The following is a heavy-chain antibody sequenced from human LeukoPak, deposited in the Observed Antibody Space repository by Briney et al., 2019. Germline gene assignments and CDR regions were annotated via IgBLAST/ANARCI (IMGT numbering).Heavy chain of an antibody. CDR1: GGSISSYY. D-gene: IGHD3-10*01. CDR3: ARLTMFRGVIYGTDWHSDL. J-gene: IGHJ2*01. V-gene: IGHV4-4*07. Sequence: LSETLSLTCTVSGGSISSYYWSWIRQPAGKGLEWIGRIYTSGGTNYNPSLRSRVTISLDTSKNQFSLKLSSVTAADTAVYYCARLTMFRGVIYGTDWHSDLWGRGTLVTVSS. CDR2: IYTSGGT.